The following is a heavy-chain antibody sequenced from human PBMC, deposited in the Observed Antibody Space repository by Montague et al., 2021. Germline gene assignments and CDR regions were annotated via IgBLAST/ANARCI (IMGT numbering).Heavy chain of an antibody. J-gene: IGHJ6*03. CDR1: GFSLSTSGV. V-gene: IGHV4-38-2*02. CDR2: VSHGGRT. Sequence: LVKPTQTLTLTCTFSGFSLSTSGVGVGWIRQPPGKGLEWMGSVSHGGRTYYNPSLKSRVTISVDTSNNHFSLKLSSVTAADTAMYYCARERDRYYYMDIWGKGTTITVSS. CDR3: ARERDRYYYMDI.